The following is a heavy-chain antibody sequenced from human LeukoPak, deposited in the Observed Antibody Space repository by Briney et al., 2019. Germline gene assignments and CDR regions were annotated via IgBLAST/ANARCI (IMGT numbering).Heavy chain of an antibody. CDR1: GFTFSNYG. CDR2: ISGSGGST. D-gene: IGHD5-18*01. V-gene: IGHV3-23*01. Sequence: GGSLRLSCAASGFTFSNYGMSWVRQAPGKGLEWVSGISGSGGSTYYADSVKGRFTISRDNAKNSLYLQMNSLRAEDTAVYYCASGVYSYGNYWGQGTLVTVSS. J-gene: IGHJ4*02. CDR3: ASGVYSYGNY.